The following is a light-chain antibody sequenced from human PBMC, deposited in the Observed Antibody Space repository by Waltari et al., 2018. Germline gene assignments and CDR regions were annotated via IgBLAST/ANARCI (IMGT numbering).Light chain of an antibody. V-gene: IGKV4-1*01. J-gene: IGKJ2*01. CDR2: WAS. CDR1: QSVLYSSNSKNY. CDR3: QQYYSTPRT. Sequence: DIVMTQSPDSLAVGQGERERGNRKSSQSVLYSSNSKNYLAWYQQKPGQPPKLLSYWASTRESGVPDRFSRSGSVTDFTLTISSLQAEDVAVYYCQQYYSTPRTFGQGTKLEI.